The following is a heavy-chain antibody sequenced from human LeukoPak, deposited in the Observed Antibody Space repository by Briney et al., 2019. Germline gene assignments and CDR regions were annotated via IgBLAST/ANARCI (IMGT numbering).Heavy chain of an antibody. Sequence: PSETLSLTCTVSGGSISSYYWSWIRQPPGKGLEWIGYIYYSGSTNYNPSLESRVTISVDTSKNQFSLKLSSVTAADTAVYYCARRLDSSGYYPLFDYWGQGTLVTVSS. CDR1: GGSISSYY. D-gene: IGHD3-22*01. J-gene: IGHJ4*02. V-gene: IGHV4-59*08. CDR2: IYYSGST. CDR3: ARRLDSSGYYPLFDY.